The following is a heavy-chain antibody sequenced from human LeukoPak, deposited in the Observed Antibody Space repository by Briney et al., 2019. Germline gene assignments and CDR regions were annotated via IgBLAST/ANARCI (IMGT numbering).Heavy chain of an antibody. J-gene: IGHJ2*01. D-gene: IGHD2-15*01. CDR2: IYTSGST. Sequence: NPAQTLSLTCAVAGGSISSTNHYWSWIRQPAGKGLEWIGLIYTSGSTKYNPSLKSRVTILVDTSKNEFSLKLSSVTAADTAVYYCARDEGLGYCSGGSCYTDWYFDLWGRGTLVTVSS. V-gene: IGHV4-61*02. CDR1: GGSISSTNHY. CDR3: ARDEGLGYCSGGSCYTDWYFDL.